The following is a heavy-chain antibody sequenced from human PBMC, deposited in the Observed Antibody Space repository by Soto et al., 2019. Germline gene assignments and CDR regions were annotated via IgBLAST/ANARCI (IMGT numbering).Heavy chain of an antibody. J-gene: IGHJ4*02. CDR3: AKEGDYGDQSSHYFDY. CDR2: ISWDGGST. V-gene: IGHV3-43*01. Sequence: EVQLVESGGVVVQPGGSLRLSCAASGFTFDDYTMHWVRQAPGKGLEWVSLISWDGGSTYYADSVKGRFTISRDNSKNSLYLQMNSLRTEDTALYYCAKEGDYGDQSSHYFDYWGQGTMVTVSS. D-gene: IGHD4-17*01. CDR1: GFTFDDYT.